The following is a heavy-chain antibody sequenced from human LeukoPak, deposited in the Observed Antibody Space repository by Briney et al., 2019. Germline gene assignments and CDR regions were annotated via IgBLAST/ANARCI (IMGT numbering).Heavy chain of an antibody. CDR1: GYTFTNYD. Sequence: GASVKVSCKASGYTFTNYDINWVRQATGQVLEWMGWMNPNSGNTGYAQKFQGRVTMTRNTSISTAYMDLSSLKSEDTAVYYCAKSVGPGGSSYNLFDPWGQGTLVTVSS. D-gene: IGHD1-26*01. CDR3: AKSVGPGGSSYNLFDP. J-gene: IGHJ5*02. CDR2: MNPNSGNT. V-gene: IGHV1-8*01.